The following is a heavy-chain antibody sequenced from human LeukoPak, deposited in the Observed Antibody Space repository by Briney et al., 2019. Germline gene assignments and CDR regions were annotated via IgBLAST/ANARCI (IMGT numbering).Heavy chain of an antibody. V-gene: IGHV1-8*03. D-gene: IGHD6-19*01. Sequence: VQVSCKASGYTFTTYDINWVRPATGQGLEWMGWMNPNSGYTGYAQKFQGRVTITRDTSISTAYMELSSLRSEDTAVYYCARVAGSIDYWGQGTLVTVSS. CDR3: ARVAGSIDY. CDR2: MNPNSGYT. CDR1: GYTFTTYD. J-gene: IGHJ4*02.